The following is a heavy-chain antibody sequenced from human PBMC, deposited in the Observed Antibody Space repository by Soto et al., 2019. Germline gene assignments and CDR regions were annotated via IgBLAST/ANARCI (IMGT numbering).Heavy chain of an antibody. V-gene: IGHV3-11*06. CDR1: GFNFSDHY. CDR2: TSGSSRYT. CDR3: ARHTSGWHYYDY. D-gene: IGHD6-19*01. Sequence: QVQLVESGGGLVKPGGSLRLSCAASGFNFSDHYMNWIRQAPGKGLEWVSYTSGSSRYTNFADSVKGRFTISRDNAKNSLYLQMNSLRAEDTAVYYCARHTSGWHYYDYWGQGTPVTVSS. J-gene: IGHJ4*02.